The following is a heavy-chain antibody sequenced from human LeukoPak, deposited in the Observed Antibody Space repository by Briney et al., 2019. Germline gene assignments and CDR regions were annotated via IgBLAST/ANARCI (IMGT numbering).Heavy chain of an antibody. CDR1: GYSFIGYF. J-gene: IGHJ3*01. CDR3: ARFWHCGFSTCWAVNGFDY. D-gene: IGHD2-21*01. Sequence: ASVKVSCKASGYSFIGYFIHWVRQAPGQGLEWMGWIDSNGGETHYAQKFQGRFTMTKDTSIKTAYMELSSLRSDDTAIYYCARFWHCGFSTCWAVNGFDYWGQGTEVTVSP. CDR2: IDSNGGET. V-gene: IGHV1-2*02.